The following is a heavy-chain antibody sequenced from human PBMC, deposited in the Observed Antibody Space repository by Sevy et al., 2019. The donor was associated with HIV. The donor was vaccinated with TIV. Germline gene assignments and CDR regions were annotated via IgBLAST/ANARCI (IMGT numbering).Heavy chain of an antibody. J-gene: IGHJ5*02. Sequence: GGSLRLSCAASGFTFSSYEMNWVRQAPGKGLEWVSYISSSGSTIYYADSVKGRFTISRDNANNSLFLQMNSLRAEDTAVYYCARDSIARGAAAGSSDWFDPWGQGTLVTVSS. CDR3: ARDSIARGAAAGSSDWFDP. CDR1: GFTFSSYE. D-gene: IGHD6-13*01. CDR2: ISSSGSTI. V-gene: IGHV3-48*03.